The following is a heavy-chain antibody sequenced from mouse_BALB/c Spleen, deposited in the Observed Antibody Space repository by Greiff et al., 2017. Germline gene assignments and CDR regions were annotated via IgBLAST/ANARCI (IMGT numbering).Heavy chain of an antibody. D-gene: IGHD2-4*01. CDR1: GFTFSNYW. V-gene: IGHV6-6*02. CDR3: TRSYYDYERDFDY. CDR2: IRLKSNNYAT. Sequence: EVKLVESGGGLVQPGGSMKLSCVASGFTFSNYWMNWVRQSPEKGLEWVAEIRLKSNNYATHYAESVKGRFTISRDDSKSSVYLQMNNLRAEDTGIYYCTRSYYDYERDFDYWGQGTTLTVSS. J-gene: IGHJ2*01.